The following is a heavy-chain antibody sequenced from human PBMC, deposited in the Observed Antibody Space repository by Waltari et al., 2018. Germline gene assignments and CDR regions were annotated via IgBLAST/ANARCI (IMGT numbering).Heavy chain of an antibody. CDR2: IIPICGTA. CDR1: GGTFSSYA. Sequence: QVQLVQSGAEVKKPGSSVKVSCKASGGTFSSYAISWVRQAPGQGLEWMGGIIPICGTADYAQKFQGRVTITADESTSTAYMELSSLRSEDTAVYYCARGRIAAAGMGGYYFDYWGQGTLVTVSS. D-gene: IGHD6-13*01. CDR3: ARGRIAAAGMGGYYFDY. V-gene: IGHV1-69*01. J-gene: IGHJ4*02.